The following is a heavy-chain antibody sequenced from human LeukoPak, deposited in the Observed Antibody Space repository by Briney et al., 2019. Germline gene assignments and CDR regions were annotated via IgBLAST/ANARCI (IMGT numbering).Heavy chain of an antibody. CDR2: ISGSGGST. D-gene: IGHD3-10*01. V-gene: IGHV3-23*01. CDR3: ATDAMYYYGSGTRFDP. Sequence: GGSLRLSCAASGFTFSSYAMSWVRQAPGKGLEWVSAISGSGGSTYYADSVKGRFTISRDNSKNTLYLQMNSLRAEDTAVYYCATDAMYYYGSGTRFDPWGQGTLVTVSS. J-gene: IGHJ5*02. CDR1: GFTFSSYA.